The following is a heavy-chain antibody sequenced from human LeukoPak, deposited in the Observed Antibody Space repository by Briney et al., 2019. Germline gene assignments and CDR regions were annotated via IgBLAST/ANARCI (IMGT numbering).Heavy chain of an antibody. CDR2: ISSSGSTI. D-gene: IGHD2-2*01. CDR3: ARIPRQLHLDP. Sequence: GGPLRLSCAASGFTFSSYEMNWVRQAPGKGLEWVSYISSSGSTIYYADSVKGRFTISRDNAKNSLYLQMNSLRAEDTAVYYCARIPRQLHLDPWGQGTLVTVSS. J-gene: IGHJ5*02. V-gene: IGHV3-48*03. CDR1: GFTFSSYE.